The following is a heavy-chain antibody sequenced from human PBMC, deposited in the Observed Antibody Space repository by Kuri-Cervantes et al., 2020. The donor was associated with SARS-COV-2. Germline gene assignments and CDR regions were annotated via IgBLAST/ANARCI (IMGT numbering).Heavy chain of an antibody. J-gene: IGHJ4*02. CDR3: ARDLNGGSDY. Sequence: GESLKISCAASGFTFSDYYMSWIRQAPGKGLEWVSYISSSSSYTNYADSVKGRFTISRDNAKNSLYLQMNSLRAEDMAVYYCARDLNGGSDYWGQGTLVTVSS. V-gene: IGHV3-11*05. D-gene: IGHD3-10*01. CDR1: GFTFSDYY. CDR2: ISSSSSYT.